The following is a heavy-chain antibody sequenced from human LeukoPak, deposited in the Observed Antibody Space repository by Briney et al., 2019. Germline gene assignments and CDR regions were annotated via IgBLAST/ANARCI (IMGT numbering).Heavy chain of an antibody. CDR1: GFTFSSYW. CDR3: ASSSWYGGHFDY. V-gene: IGHV3-74*01. CDR2: INSDGSIT. J-gene: IGHJ4*02. Sequence: GGSLRLSCVASGFTFSSYWMHWVRQAPGKGLVWVSRINSDGSITSYADSVKGRFTISRDNAKNTLYLQMNSLRAEDTAVYYCASSSWYGGHFDYWGQGTLVTVSS. D-gene: IGHD6-13*01.